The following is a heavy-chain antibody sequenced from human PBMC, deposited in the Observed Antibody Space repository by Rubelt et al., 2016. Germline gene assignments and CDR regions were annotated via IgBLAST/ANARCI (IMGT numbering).Heavy chain of an antibody. J-gene: IGHJ6*02. CDR1: GGSFSGYY. CDR3: ATHYYGMDV. CDR2: INHSGST. V-gene: IGHV4-34*01. Sequence: QVQLQESGPGLLKPSETLSLTCAVYGGSFSGYYWSWIRQPPGKGLEWIGEINHSGSTSYNPSLKSRVTISVDTSKNQYSLKLSSVTAADTAVYYCATHYYGMDVWGQGTTVTVSS.